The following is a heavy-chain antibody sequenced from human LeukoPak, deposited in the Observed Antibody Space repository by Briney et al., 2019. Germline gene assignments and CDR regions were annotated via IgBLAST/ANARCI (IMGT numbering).Heavy chain of an antibody. CDR3: ARRLGRSFDY. CDR2: INIGNGNT. Sequence: GASVKVSCKASGYTFIKHTIHWVRQAPGQRLEWMGWINIGNGNTKYSQNFQGRITITRDTSATTAYMDLSSLRSEDTAVYYCARRLGRSFDYWGQGTLVTVSS. J-gene: IGHJ4*02. D-gene: IGHD2-21*01. CDR1: GYTFIKHT. V-gene: IGHV1-3*04.